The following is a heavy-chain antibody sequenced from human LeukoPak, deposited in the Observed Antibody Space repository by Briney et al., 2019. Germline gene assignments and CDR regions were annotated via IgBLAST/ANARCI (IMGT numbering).Heavy chain of an antibody. CDR1: GYTFTSYA. D-gene: IGHD6-13*01. CDR3: ARGLRIAVATLDY. J-gene: IGHJ4*02. CDR2: INAGNGNT. Sequence: ASVKVSCKASGYTFTSYAMHWVRQAPGQRLEWMGWINAGNGNTKYSQKFQGRVTITRDTSASTAYMELSSLRSEDTAVYYCARGLRIAVATLDYWGQGTLVTVSS. V-gene: IGHV1-3*01.